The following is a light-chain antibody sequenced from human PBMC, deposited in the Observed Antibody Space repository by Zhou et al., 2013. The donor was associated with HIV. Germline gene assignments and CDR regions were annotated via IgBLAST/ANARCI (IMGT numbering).Light chain of an antibody. CDR3: ASYSSGTLYV. V-gene: IGLV2-18*02. CDR2: EVN. J-gene: IGLJ1*01. CDR1: SSDVGSYNR. Sequence: QSALTQPASVSGSPGQSIAISCTGTSSDVGSYNRVSWYQQSPGTGPKLMIYEVNNRPSGVPDRFSGSKSGNSASLTISGLQAEDEADYYCASYSSGTLYVFGTGDQGHRP.